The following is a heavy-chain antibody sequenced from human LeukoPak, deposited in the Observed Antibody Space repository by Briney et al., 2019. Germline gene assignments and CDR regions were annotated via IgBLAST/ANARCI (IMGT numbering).Heavy chain of an antibody. CDR2: TYFRSKWYY. CDR1: GDSVSSDSAA. J-gene: IGHJ5*02. D-gene: IGHD1-26*01. Sequence: SQTLSLTCAISGDSVSSDSAAWNWIRQSPSRGLEWLARTYFRSKWYYDYALAVKGRITINPDTSKNQFSLQLNSVTPEDTAVYFCARDPGGGSTIFDPLGQGTLGTGSS. V-gene: IGHV6-1*01. CDR3: ARDPGGGSTIFDP.